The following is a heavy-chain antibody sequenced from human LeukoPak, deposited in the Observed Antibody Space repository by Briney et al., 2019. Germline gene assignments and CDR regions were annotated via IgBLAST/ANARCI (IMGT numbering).Heavy chain of an antibody. CDR1: GFTFSRYW. CDR3: ARDRGSPGPLQLFDC. CDR2: IKQDGSAK. Sequence: GRSLRLSCEASGFTFSRYWMNWVRQAPGKGLEWVANIKQDGSAKYYVDSVKGRFTISRDNAKNSLYLQMSSLRAEDTAIYFCARDRGSPGPLQLFDCWGQGTLVPVSS. V-gene: IGHV3-7*01. J-gene: IGHJ4*02. D-gene: IGHD1-7*01.